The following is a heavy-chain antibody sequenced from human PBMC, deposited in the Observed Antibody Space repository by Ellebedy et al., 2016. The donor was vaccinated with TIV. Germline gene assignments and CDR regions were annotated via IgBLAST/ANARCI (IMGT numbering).Heavy chain of an antibody. CDR1: GFTFSNYA. CDR2: ISGSGEIT. J-gene: IGHJ3*01. V-gene: IGHV3-23*01. D-gene: IGHD3-9*01. CDR3: AKDQSNILTGYSDAFDV. Sequence: ESLKISCAASGFTFSNYALTWVRQAPGKGLEWVSVISGSGEITYYADSVKGRFTVSRDNSKNTVFLLMNSLRAEDTALYYCAKDQSNILTGYSDAFDVWGQGTMVTVSS.